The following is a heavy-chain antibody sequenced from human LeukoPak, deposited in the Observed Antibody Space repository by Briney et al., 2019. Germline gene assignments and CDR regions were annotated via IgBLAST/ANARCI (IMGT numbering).Heavy chain of an antibody. V-gene: IGHV3-23*01. J-gene: IGHJ4*02. CDR2: FCGSGGIT. Sequence: GGSLRLSCAASGFTFSNYAMSWVRQVPGKGPGWVSGFCGSGGITYSADSVKGRFTISRDNSKTTLYLQVNRLRGEDTAVYYCAKVSAYSNSRGFSDYWGQGTLVTVSS. CDR3: AKVSAYSNSRGFSDY. D-gene: IGHD6-6*01. CDR1: GFTFSNYA.